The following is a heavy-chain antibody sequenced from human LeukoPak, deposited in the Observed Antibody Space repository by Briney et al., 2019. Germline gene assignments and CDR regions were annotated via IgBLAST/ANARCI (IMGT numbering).Heavy chain of an antibody. CDR1: GFTFSSYA. CDR3: AKDSYYDYVWGSYRYTNQFDY. CDR2: ISGSGGST. J-gene: IGHJ4*02. D-gene: IGHD3-16*02. V-gene: IGHV3-23*01. Sequence: GGTLRLSCAASGFTFSSYAMSWVRQAPGKGLEWVSAISGSGGSTYYADSVKGRFTISRDNSKNTLYLQMNSLRAEDTAVYYCAKDSYYDYVWGSYRYTNQFDYWGQGTLVTVSS.